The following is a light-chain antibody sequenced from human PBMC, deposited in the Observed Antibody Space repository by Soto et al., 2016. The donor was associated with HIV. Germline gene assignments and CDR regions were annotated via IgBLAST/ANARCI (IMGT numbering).Light chain of an antibody. CDR3: QIWDSSSDHDWV. V-gene: IGLV3-21*01. Sequence: SYVLTQPPSVSVAPGKTARITCGERTLELKVVHWYQQRPGQAPVLVVHDDSDRPSGIPERFFRLQFRGTPATLTISRVEAGSEGDYHCQIWDSSSDHDWVFGGGTKLTV. J-gene: IGLJ3*02. CDR2: DDS. CDR1: TLELKV.